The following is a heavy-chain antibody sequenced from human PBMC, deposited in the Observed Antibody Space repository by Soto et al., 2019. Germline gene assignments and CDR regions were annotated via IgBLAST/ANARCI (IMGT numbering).Heavy chain of an antibody. D-gene: IGHD4-17*01. J-gene: IGHJ4*02. CDR1: GFTFINAW. CDR3: TTDPGDYEDF. V-gene: IGHV3-15*01. Sequence: VQLVESGGGFVKPGGSLRLSCEGSGFTFINAWMSWVRQAPGKGLEWVGRIKSRTDGGAADYAAPVRGRFSISRDDSKNTLYLQMNSLKVEDSALYYCTTDPGDYEDFWGQGTLVIVCS. CDR2: IKSRTDGGAA.